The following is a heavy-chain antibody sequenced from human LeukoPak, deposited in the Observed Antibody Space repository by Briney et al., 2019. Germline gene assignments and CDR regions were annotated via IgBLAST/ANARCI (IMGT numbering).Heavy chain of an antibody. CDR2: VNCNTGGT. J-gene: IGHJ4*02. CDR1: GYTFTGPF. CDR3: ARADPVGY. V-gene: IGHV1-2*02. Sequence: GASVKVSCKASGYTFTGPFMHWVRQAPGQGLEWMGWVNCNTGGTKFAQKFQGRVTMTRDTSISTAYMELSRLRSDDTAVYYCARADPVGYWGQGTQVTVSS.